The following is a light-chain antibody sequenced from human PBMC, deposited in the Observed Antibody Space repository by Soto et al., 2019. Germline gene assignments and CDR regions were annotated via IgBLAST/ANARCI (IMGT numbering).Light chain of an antibody. CDR2: GAS. CDR1: QSVSSN. J-gene: IGKJ1*01. V-gene: IGKV3-15*01. Sequence: ETVVTQSPATLSVSPGERATLSCRASQSVSSNLAWYQQKPGQAPRLLIYGASTRATGIPARFSGSGSGTEFALTISGLQSEDFAVYYCQQYNSWPPWTFGQGTKVDIK. CDR3: QQYNSWPPWT.